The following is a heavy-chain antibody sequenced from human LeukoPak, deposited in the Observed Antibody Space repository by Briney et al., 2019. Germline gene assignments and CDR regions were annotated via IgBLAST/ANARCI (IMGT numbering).Heavy chain of an antibody. CDR1: GFIFSSYS. CDR3: AREDGAAVAGSWYFDL. CDR2: ISSSSSYI. V-gene: IGHV3-21*01. J-gene: IGHJ2*01. Sequence: GGSLRLSCAASGFIFSSYSVNWVRQAPGKGLEWVSSISSSSSYIYYADSVKGRFTISRDNAKNSLYLQMNSLRAEDTAVYYCAREDGAAVAGSWYFDLWGRGTLVTVSS. D-gene: IGHD6-19*01.